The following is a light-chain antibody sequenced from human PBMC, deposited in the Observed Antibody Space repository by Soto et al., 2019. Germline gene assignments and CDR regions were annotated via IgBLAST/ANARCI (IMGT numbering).Light chain of an antibody. J-gene: IGKJ4*01. CDR1: QSVSSSY. CDR3: QQYGSPLT. CDR2: GAS. V-gene: IGKV3-20*01. Sequence: EIVLTQSPGTLSLSPGERATLSCRASQSVSSSYLAWYQQKPGQAPRLLIYGASSRATGIPDRFSGSGSGTDFTLTISRLEPKDFAVYYCQQYGSPLTFGGGTKVEIK.